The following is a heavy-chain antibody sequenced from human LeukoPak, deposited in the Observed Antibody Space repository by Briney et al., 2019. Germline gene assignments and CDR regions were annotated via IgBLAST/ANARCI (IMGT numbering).Heavy chain of an antibody. V-gene: IGHV3-21*04. CDR3: ARGRGTAMARDYFDY. D-gene: IGHD5-18*01. CDR2: ISYTGTYI. J-gene: IGHJ4*02. Sequence: PGGSLRLSCAASAFSLNAYNMNWVRQAPGKGLEWVSSISYTGTYIYYADSVKGRFTISRDDAQNSLYLQMNSLRAEDTAIYYCARGRGTAMARDYFDYWGQGTLVTVSS. CDR1: AFSLNAYN.